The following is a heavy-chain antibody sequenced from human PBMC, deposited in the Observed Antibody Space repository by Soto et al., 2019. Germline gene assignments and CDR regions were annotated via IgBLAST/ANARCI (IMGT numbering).Heavy chain of an antibody. J-gene: IGHJ6*02. CDR1: GYTFTSYG. V-gene: IGHV1-18*01. CDR3: ARDLPTMAV. CDR2: IRAYNGNT. Sequence: QVQLVQSGAEVKKPGASVKVSCKASGYTFTSYGISWVRQAPRQGLEWMGWIRAYNGNTNYAQKLQGRVTMTTDTSTSTSSMELRILRSAVTAVYYCARDLPTMAVWGQWTTVTVSS.